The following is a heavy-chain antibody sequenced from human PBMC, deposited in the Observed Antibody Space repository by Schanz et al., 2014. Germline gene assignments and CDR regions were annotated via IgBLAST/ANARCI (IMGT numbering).Heavy chain of an antibody. D-gene: IGHD3-10*01. V-gene: IGHV3-23*04. CDR2: ISDSGDTA. J-gene: IGHJ4*02. CDR3: TADLWFGAVWGVW. CDR1: GFTFTNYA. Sequence: VQVVQSGGGLVKPGGSLRLSCTASGFTFTNYAMSWVRQAPGKGLEWVSLISDSGDTAYYADSVKGRFTISRDNFKGALYLQRSSLRAEDTAVYYCTADLWFGAVWGVWWGQGTLXTVSS.